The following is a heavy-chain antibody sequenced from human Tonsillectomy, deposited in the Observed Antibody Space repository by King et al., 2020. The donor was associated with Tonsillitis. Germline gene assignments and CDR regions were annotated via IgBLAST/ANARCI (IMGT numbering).Heavy chain of an antibody. CDR1: GFTFDDYA. Sequence: VQLVESGGGLVQPGRSLRHSCAASGFTFDDYAMHWVRQAPGKGLEGVSVISCNSGSIGYAAFVKGRFTISWDNAKNSLYLQMNSLRAEDTALNYCAKDIGYSGSNDAFDIWGQGTMVTVSS. CDR3: AKDIGYSGSNDAFDI. D-gene: IGHD1-26*01. J-gene: IGHJ3*02. CDR2: ISCNSGSI. V-gene: IGHV3-9*01.